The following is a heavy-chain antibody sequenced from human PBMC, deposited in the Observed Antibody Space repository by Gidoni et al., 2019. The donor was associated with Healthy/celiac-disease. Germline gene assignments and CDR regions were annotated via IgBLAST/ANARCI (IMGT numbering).Heavy chain of an antibody. CDR3: ASPNCGGDCYQGVDAFDI. CDR2: IIPILGIA. Sequence: QAQLVQSGAEVKKPGSSVKVSCKASGGTFSSYASSWVRQAPGQGLEWMGRIIPILGIANYAQKFQGRVTITADKSTSTAYMELSSLRSEDTAVYYCASPNCGGDCYQGVDAFDIWGQGTMVTVSS. CDR1: GGTFSSYA. D-gene: IGHD2-21*02. V-gene: IGHV1-69*04. J-gene: IGHJ3*02.